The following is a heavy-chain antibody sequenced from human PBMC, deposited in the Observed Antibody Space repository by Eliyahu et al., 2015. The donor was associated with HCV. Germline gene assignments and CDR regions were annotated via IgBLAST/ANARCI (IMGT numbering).Heavy chain of an antibody. Sequence: QVQLVQFGAEVKRPGASVKVSCEXXGYTFTDYYIHWMRQAPGQGLEWMGWINPNNGGAFYAQKFKGRVTLTRDTSISTVYMELSSLRSDDTAVYYCVLNYYGSGILYNYFDYWGQGTLVTVSS. CDR3: VLNYYGSGILYNYFDY. V-gene: IGHV1-2*02. J-gene: IGHJ4*02. CDR1: GYTFTDYY. CDR2: INPNNGGA. D-gene: IGHD3-10*01.